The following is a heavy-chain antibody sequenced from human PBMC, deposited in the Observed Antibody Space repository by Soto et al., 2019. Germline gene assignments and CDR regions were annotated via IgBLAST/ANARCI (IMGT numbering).Heavy chain of an antibody. J-gene: IGHJ6*02. Sequence: SETLSLTCTVSGGSISSYYWSWIRQPPGKGLEWIGYIYYSGSTNYNPSLKSRVTISVDTSKNQFSLKLSSVTTADTAVYYCARDGREASGMDVWGQGTKVTSP. CDR2: IYYSGST. CDR1: GGSISSYY. D-gene: IGHD1-26*01. CDR3: ARDGREASGMDV. V-gene: IGHV4-59*01.